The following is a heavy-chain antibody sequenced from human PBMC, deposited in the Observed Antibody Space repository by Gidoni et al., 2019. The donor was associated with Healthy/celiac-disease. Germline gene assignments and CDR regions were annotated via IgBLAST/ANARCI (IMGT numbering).Heavy chain of an antibody. Sequence: EVQLVESGGGLVQPGGSLRLSCAASGFTVSSNYMSWVRQAPGKGLEWVSVIYSGGCTYYADLVKGRFTIFRDKSKKTVVLQNDKPRAGETAVYYLARDWSDSISLVGLDLRGQGTLVTVSS. J-gene: IGHJ5*02. CDR1: GFTVSSNY. CDR2: IYSGGCT. V-gene: IGHV3-66*02. D-gene: IGHD3-22*01. CDR3: ARDWSDSISLVGLDL.